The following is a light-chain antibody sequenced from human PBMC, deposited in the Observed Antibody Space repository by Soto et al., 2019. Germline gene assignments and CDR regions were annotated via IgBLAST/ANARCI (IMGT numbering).Light chain of an antibody. J-gene: IGLJ1*01. CDR1: SSDVGAYKY. Sequence: QSVLTQPASVSGSPGQSITISCTGTSSDVGAYKYVSWYQQHPGKAPKVMIYEVGNRPSGVSNRFSGSKSGNTASLTISGLQAEDEADYFCSSYSSSSTLFVFGTGTKVTVL. CDR3: SSYSSSSTLFV. CDR2: EVG. V-gene: IGLV2-14*01.